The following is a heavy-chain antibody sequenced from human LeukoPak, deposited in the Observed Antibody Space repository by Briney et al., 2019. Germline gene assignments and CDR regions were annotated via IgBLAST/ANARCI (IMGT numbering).Heavy chain of an antibody. J-gene: IGHJ5*02. Sequence: SETLSLTCTVSGGSISSYYWSWIRQPAGKGLEWIGRIYTSGSTNYNPSLKSRVTISVDTSKNQFSLKLSSVTAADTAVYYCAREAVAGIGNWFDPWGQGTLVTVSS. D-gene: IGHD6-19*01. CDR1: GGSISSYY. CDR2: IYTSGST. CDR3: AREAVAGIGNWFDP. V-gene: IGHV4-4*07.